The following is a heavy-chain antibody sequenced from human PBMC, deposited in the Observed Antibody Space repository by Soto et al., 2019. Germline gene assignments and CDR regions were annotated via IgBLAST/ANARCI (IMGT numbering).Heavy chain of an antibody. CDR2: ISGSGGST. CDR3: AKSEGTSHYDFWSGYPYPTINYGMDV. V-gene: IGHV3-23*01. J-gene: IGHJ6*02. Sequence: GGSLRLSCAASGFTFSSYAMSWVRQAPGKGLEWVSAISGSGGSTYYADSVKGRFTISRDNSKNTLYLQMNSLRAEDTAVYYCAKSEGTSHYDFWSGYPYPTINYGMDVWGQGTTVTVSS. CDR1: GFTFSSYA. D-gene: IGHD3-3*01.